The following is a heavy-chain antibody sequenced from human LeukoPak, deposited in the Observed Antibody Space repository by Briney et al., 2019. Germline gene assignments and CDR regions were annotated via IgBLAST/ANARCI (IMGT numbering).Heavy chain of an antibody. D-gene: IGHD1-26*01. V-gene: IGHV4-59*01. CDR2: IYYSGST. CDR3: ARVVGEGYYYYGMDV. Sequence: SETLSLTCTVSGGSISSYYWSWIRQHPGKGLEWIGYIYYSGSTNYNPSLKSRVTISVDTSKNQFSLKLSSVTAADTAVCYCARVVGEGYYYYGMDVWGQGTTVTVSS. CDR1: GGSISSYY. J-gene: IGHJ6*02.